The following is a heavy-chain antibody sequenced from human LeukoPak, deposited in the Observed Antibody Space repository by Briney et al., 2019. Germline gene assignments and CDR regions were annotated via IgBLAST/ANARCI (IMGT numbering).Heavy chain of an antibody. D-gene: IGHD3-10*01. Sequence: GGSLRLSCAASGFSVSSTYMSWVRQAPGKGLEWVSVIYTDGSTYYADSVTGRFTISRDNSKNTLYPQMNTLRDEDTAVYYCAREVRDWYFDLWGGGTLVTVSS. J-gene: IGHJ2*01. CDR2: IYTDGST. CDR1: GFSVSSTY. V-gene: IGHV3-53*01. CDR3: AREVRDWYFDL.